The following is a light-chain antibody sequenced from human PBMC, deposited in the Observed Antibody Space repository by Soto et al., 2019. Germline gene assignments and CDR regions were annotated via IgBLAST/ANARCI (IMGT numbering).Light chain of an antibody. V-gene: IGLV2-14*01. Sequence: QSALTQPASVSGSPGQSIAISCTGTSSDVGSYKYVSWFQQHPGKAPKLVIYEVNNRPSGVSNRFSGSKSGNTASLTISGLQAEDEAHYYCSSFTTTYTWVFGGGTKLTVL. CDR2: EVN. CDR3: SSFTTTYTWV. CDR1: SSDVGSYKY. J-gene: IGLJ3*02.